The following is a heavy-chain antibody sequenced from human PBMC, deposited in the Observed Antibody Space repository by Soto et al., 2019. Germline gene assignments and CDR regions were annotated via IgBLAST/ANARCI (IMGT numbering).Heavy chain of an antibody. CDR3: ARDADSSGLHY. Sequence: HPGGSLRLSCAASGFTVSGMFMNWVRQAPGKGLEWVSVIYPAGPTYYADSVKGRFTISRDNSKNTLFLQLNNLRAEDTAVYYCARDADSSGLHYWGQGIQVTVSS. J-gene: IGHJ4*02. V-gene: IGHV3-53*01. CDR2: IYPAGPT. CDR1: GFTVSGMF. D-gene: IGHD6-19*01.